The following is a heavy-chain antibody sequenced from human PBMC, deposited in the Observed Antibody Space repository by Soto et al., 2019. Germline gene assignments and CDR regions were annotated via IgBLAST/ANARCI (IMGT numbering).Heavy chain of an antibody. CDR1: GYSFTSYW. J-gene: IGHJ4*02. CDR3: ARHEITISDKGLRFPDF. V-gene: IGHV5-51*01. CDR2: IYPGDSDT. D-gene: IGHD4-17*01. Sequence: EVQLVQSGAEVKKPGESLKISCKGSGYSFTSYWIGWVRQMPGKGLEWMGIIYPGDSDTRYSPSFQGQVTISADKSISTAYLHWSSLKASDTAMYFCARHEITISDKGLRFPDFWGQGTLVTVSS.